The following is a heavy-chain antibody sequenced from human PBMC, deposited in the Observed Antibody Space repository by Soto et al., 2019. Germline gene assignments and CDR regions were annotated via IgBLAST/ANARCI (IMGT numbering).Heavy chain of an antibody. Sequence: PSETLSLTCAVYGGSFSGYYWSWIRQPPGKGLEWIGEINHSGSTNYNPSLKSRVTISVDTSKNQFSLKLSSVTAADTAVYYCARGQYSDYWGQGTLVTV. J-gene: IGHJ4*02. V-gene: IGHV4-34*01. CDR1: GGSFSGYY. CDR3: ARGQYSDY. D-gene: IGHD6-6*01. CDR2: INHSGST.